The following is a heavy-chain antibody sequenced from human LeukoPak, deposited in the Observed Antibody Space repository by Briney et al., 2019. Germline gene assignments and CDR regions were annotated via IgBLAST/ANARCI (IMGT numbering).Heavy chain of an antibody. CDR2: INHSGST. Sequence: SETLSLTCAVYGGSFSGYYWSWIRQPPGKGLEWIGEINHSGSTNYNPSLKSRVTISVDTSKNQFSLQLESVTPEDTAVYYCVRDIDWLFWGQGTLVSVSS. D-gene: IGHD3-9*01. J-gene: IGHJ4*02. CDR3: VRDIDWLF. V-gene: IGHV4-34*01. CDR1: GGSFSGYY.